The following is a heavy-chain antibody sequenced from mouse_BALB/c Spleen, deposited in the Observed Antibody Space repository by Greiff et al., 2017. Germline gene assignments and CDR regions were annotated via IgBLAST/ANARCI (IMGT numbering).Heavy chain of an antibody. D-gene: IGHD2-1*01. CDR3: ARSLYGNSDY. V-gene: IGHV5-17*02. CDR2: ISSGSSTI. Sequence: VQLKESGGGLVQPGGSRKLSCAASGFTFSSFGMHWVRQAPEKGLEWVAYISSGSSTIYYADTVKGRFTISRDNPKNTLFMQMTSLRSEDTAMYYCARSLYGNSDYWGQGTTLTVSS. J-gene: IGHJ2*01. CDR1: GFTFSSFG.